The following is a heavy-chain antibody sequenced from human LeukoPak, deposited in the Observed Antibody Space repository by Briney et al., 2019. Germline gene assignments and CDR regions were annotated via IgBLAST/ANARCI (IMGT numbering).Heavy chain of an antibody. D-gene: IGHD2-15*01. CDR1: GFTFSDYA. V-gene: IGHV3-23*01. J-gene: IGHJ4*02. Sequence: QAGGSLRLSCAASGFTFSDYAMNWLRQAPGKGLEWVSGISGGGGNTYYADSVKGRFTISRDKSKNTLYLQINSLRVDDTAVYYCAKRNPNPSGSGYFDYWGQGTLVTVSS. CDR3: AKRNPNPSGSGYFDY. CDR2: ISGGGGNT.